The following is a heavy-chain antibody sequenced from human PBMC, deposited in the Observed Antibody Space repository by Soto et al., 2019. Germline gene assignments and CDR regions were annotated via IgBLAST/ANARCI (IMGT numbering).Heavy chain of an antibody. V-gene: IGHV4-39*01. CDR2: IYYSGST. D-gene: IGHD2-15*01. CDR1: GGSISSSSYY. Sequence: QLQLQESGPGLVKPSETLSLTCTVSGGSISSSSYYWGWIRQPPGKGLEWIGSIYYSGSTYYNPSLKSRVTITVDTSKNQFSLKLSSVTAADTAVYYCARHDVVVVAAIGYWGQGTLVTVSS. J-gene: IGHJ4*02. CDR3: ARHDVVVVAAIGY.